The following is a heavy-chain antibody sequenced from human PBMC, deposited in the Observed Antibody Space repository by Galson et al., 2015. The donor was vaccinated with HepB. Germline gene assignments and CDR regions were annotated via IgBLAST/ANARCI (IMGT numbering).Heavy chain of an antibody. CDR2: ISSIISTR. J-gene: IGHJ4*02. D-gene: IGHD3-22*01. Sequence: SLRLSCAASGFTFSSYSMNWVRQAPGKGLEWVSYISSIISTRYYADSVKGRFTISRDNAKNSLYLQMNSLRAEDTAMYYCAREWEGGDSSGYSLDHWGQGTLVTVSS. V-gene: IGHV3-48*01. CDR1: GFTFSSYS. CDR3: AREWEGGDSSGYSLDH.